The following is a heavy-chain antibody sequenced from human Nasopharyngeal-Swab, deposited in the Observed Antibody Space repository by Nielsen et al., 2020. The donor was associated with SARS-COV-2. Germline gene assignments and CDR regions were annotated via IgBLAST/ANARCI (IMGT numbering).Heavy chain of an antibody. V-gene: IGHV4-59*12. CDR1: GGSISSYY. D-gene: IGHD3-3*01. CDR2: IYYSGST. J-gene: IGHJ3*02. CDR3: ARDRGITIFGVVIADAFDI. Sequence: SEPLSLTCTVSGGSISSYYWSWIRQPPGKGLEWIGYIYYSGSTYYNPSLKSRVTISVDTSKNQFSLKLSSVTAADTAVYYCARDRGITIFGVVIADAFDIWGQGTMVTVSS.